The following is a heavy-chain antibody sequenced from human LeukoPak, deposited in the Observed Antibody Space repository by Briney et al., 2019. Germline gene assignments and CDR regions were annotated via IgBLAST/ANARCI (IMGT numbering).Heavy chain of an antibody. CDR1: GFTFSSYA. CDR3: AREGRDIAAAGPGKGFDP. Sequence: GGSLRLSCAASGFTFSSYAMHWVRQAPGKGLEWVAVISYDGSNKYYADSVKGRFTISRDNSKNTLYLQMNSLRAEDTAVYYCAREGRDIAAAGPGKGFDPWGQGTLVTVSS. CDR2: ISYDGSNK. J-gene: IGHJ5*02. V-gene: IGHV3-30*04. D-gene: IGHD6-13*01.